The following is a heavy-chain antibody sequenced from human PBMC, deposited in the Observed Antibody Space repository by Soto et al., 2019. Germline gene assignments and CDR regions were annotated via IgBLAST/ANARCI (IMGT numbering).Heavy chain of an antibody. D-gene: IGHD6-6*01. V-gene: IGHV3-23*01. CDR2: ISGSGSST. CDR1: GFRFSSKA. CDR3: AKENGFQFVNFGASGFDY. Sequence: EVQLLDSGGGLVQPGGSLRLSCAASGFRFSSKAMSWVRQAPGKGLEWVSIISGSGSSTYYTDSLKGRFTISRDNSKNMVYLEMNYLRAEDTAVYYCAKENGFQFVNFGASGFDYWGQESLVSVSS. J-gene: IGHJ4*02.